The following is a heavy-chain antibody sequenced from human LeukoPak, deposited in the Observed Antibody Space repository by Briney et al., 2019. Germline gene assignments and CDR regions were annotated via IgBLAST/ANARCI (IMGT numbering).Heavy chain of an antibody. V-gene: IGHV3-74*01. J-gene: IGHJ4*02. D-gene: IGHD4-17*01. Sequence: GGSLRLSCAASGFTFSNNWMHWVRQAPGKGLVWVSRIDNAGSSTSCADSVKGRFTISRDNAKNTLYLQMDGLRAEDTAVYYCARGGTLTTLPDYWGQGTQVTVSS. CDR1: GFTFSNNW. CDR2: IDNAGSST. CDR3: ARGGTLTTLPDY.